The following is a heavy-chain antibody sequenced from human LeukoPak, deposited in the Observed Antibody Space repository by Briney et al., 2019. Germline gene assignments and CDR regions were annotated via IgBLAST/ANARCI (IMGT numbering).Heavy chain of an antibody. CDR3: ARRYCSGGSCYSFRGDWFDA. Sequence: PGRSLRLSCAASGFTFSSYVMHWVRQAPGKGLEGVAVIWYDGSNKYYLDSVKGRFTFFKYNSKNTLYLKMNSLRAEDTAVYYCARRYCSGGSCYSFRGDWFDAWGQGTLVTVSS. V-gene: IGHV3-33*01. CDR2: IWYDGSNK. CDR1: GFTFSSYV. J-gene: IGHJ5*02. D-gene: IGHD2-15*01.